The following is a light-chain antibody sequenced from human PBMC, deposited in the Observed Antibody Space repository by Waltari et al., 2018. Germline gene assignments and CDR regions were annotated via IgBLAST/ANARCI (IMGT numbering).Light chain of an antibody. CDR1: SRDVRAYDY. CDR3: TSYTTSRTWV. V-gene: IGLV2-14*01. J-gene: IGLJ3*02. CDR2: EVR. Sequence: QSALTPPASVSGSPGQSITISCTGTSRDVRAYDYVSWYQQKPGKAPQLIIYEVRDRPPGVPNRFSGSKSGYTAFLTISGLQAEDEADYYCTSYTTSRTWVFGGGTKLTVL.